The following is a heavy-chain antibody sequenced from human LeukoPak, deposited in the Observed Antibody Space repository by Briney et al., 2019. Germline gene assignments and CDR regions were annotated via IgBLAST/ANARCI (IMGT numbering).Heavy chain of an antibody. CDR2: ISGSGDST. CDR1: GFTFTNYA. V-gene: IGHV3-23*01. Sequence: PGVSLRLSCAVSGFTFTNYAMTWVRQAPGKGLEWVSTISGSGDSTYYADSVKGRFTISRDNSKNTLYLQMNSLRAEDTAVYYCATPSAAGSLGYWGQGTLVTVSS. J-gene: IGHJ4*02. CDR3: ATPSAAGSLGY. D-gene: IGHD6-13*01.